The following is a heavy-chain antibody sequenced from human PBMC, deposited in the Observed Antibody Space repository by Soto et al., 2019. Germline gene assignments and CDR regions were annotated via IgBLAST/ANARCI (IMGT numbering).Heavy chain of an antibody. V-gene: IGHV4-34*01. CDR2: INHSGST. CDR1: GGSFSGYY. D-gene: IGHD3-10*01. CDR3: ARGGRITMVRGVIPKFDP. J-gene: IGHJ5*02. Sequence: TLSLTCAVYGGSFSGYYWSWIRQPPGKGLEWIGEINHSGSTNYNPSLKSRVTISVDTSKNQFSLKLSSVTAADTAVYYCARGGRITMVRGVIPKFDPWGQGTLVTVSS.